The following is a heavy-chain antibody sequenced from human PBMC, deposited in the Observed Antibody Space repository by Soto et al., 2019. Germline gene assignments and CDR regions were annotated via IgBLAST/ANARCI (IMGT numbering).Heavy chain of an antibody. J-gene: IGHJ3*02. CDR2: INAGNGNT. Sequence: ASVKVSCKASGYTFTSYAMHCVLQSPVQRLEWMGWINAGNGNTKYSQKFQGRVTITRDTSASTAYMELSSLRSEDTAVYYCARDLDYYGSGFAFDIWGQGTMVTVSS. D-gene: IGHD3-10*01. V-gene: IGHV1-3*01. CDR3: ARDLDYYGSGFAFDI. CDR1: GYTFTSYA.